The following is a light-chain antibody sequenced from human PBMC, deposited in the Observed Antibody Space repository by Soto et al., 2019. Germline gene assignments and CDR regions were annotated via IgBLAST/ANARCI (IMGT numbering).Light chain of an antibody. CDR3: QQYNNWSGT. CDR2: GAS. CDR1: QSVSSD. J-gene: IGKJ1*01. Sequence: EIVMTQSPATLSLSPGEIATLSCSASQSVSSDLAWYHQKPGQAPRLLIYGASTGATGVPARFSGSGSGTEFTLTISNLQSEDFAVYYCQQYNNWSGTFGQGTKVDIK. V-gene: IGKV3-15*01.